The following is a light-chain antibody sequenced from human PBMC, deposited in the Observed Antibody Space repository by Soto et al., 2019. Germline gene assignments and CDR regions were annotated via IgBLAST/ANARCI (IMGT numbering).Light chain of an antibody. V-gene: IGKV3-11*01. CDR1: QSVSSY. Sequence: EIVLTQSPATLSLSPGERATLSCRASQSVSSYLAWYQQKPGQAPRLLIYDAFNRAAGIPARFSGSGSGTDFTLTISSLEPEDFAVYYCQHRSNWPITFDQGTRLEIK. CDR3: QHRSNWPIT. J-gene: IGKJ5*01. CDR2: DAF.